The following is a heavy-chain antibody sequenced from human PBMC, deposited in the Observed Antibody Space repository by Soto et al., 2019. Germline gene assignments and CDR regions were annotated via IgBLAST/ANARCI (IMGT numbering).Heavy chain of an antibody. J-gene: IGHJ5*02. CDR2: IYYSGST. CDR3: ALYYDSSGFSLLSTNWFDP. V-gene: IGHV4-31*03. CDR1: GGSISSGGYY. Sequence: SETLSLTCTVSGGSISSGGYYWSWIRQHPGKGLEWIGYIYYSGSTYYNPSLKSRVTISVDTSKNQFSLKLSSVTAADTAVYYCALYYDSSGFSLLSTNWFDPWGQGTLVTVSS. D-gene: IGHD3-22*01.